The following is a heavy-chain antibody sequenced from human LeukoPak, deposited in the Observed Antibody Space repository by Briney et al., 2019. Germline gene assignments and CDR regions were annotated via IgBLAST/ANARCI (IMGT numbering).Heavy chain of an antibody. CDR2: ISAYNGNT. CDR1: GYTFTSYG. Sequence: GASVKVSCKASGYTFTSYGISWVRQAPGQGLEWMGWISAYNGNTNYAQKLQGRVTMTTDTSTSTAYMELRSLRSEDTAVYYCAREVSITSTVTNNWFDPWGQGTLVTVSS. V-gene: IGHV1-18*01. CDR3: AREVSITSTVTNNWFDP. D-gene: IGHD4-17*01. J-gene: IGHJ5*02.